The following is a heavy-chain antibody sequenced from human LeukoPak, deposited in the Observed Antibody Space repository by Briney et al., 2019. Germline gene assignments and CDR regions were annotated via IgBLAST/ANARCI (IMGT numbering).Heavy chain of an antibody. Sequence: SETLSLTCTVSGGSISSYYWSWIRQPPGKGLEWIGYIYYSGSTYYNPSLKSRVTISVDTSKNQFSLKLSSVTAADTAVYYCASSKRYYDSSGYYKAAFDIWGQGTMVTVSS. V-gene: IGHV4-59*06. CDR3: ASSKRYYDSSGYYKAAFDI. J-gene: IGHJ3*02. CDR1: GGSISSYY. CDR2: IYYSGST. D-gene: IGHD3-22*01.